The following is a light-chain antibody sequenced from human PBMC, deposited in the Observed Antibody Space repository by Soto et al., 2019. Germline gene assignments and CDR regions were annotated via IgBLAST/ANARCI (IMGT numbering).Light chain of an antibody. Sequence: QSALTQPASVSGSPGQSITISCTGSSTDVGAYNYVSWYQQYPGQAPNLLIYEVSRRPSGFSHRFSGSKSVNTASLTISGLQAEDEAHYYCNSYTTMNTYVFGTRTKVTVL. CDR1: STDVGAYNY. CDR3: NSYTTMNTYV. CDR2: EVS. V-gene: IGLV2-14*01. J-gene: IGLJ1*01.